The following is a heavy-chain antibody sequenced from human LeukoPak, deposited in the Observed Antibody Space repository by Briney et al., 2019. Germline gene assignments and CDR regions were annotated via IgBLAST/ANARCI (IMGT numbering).Heavy chain of an antibody. J-gene: IGHJ4*02. D-gene: IGHD2-8*02. CDR3: AREESGGYFDY. Sequence: ASVKVSCKASGFTFTNYYMHWVRQAPGQGLEWMGLISPTGSSTNYAQKFRGRVTVTRDTSTTTVYMELSSLRSEDTAVYYCAREESGGYFDYWGQGTLVTVSS. CDR1: GFTFTNYY. V-gene: IGHV1-46*01. CDR2: ISPTGSST.